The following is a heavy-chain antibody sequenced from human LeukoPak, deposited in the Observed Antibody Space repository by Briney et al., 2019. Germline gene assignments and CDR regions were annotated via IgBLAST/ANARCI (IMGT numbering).Heavy chain of an antibody. CDR1: GFTFTSYW. D-gene: IGHD7-27*01. V-gene: IGHV3-7*01. CDR2: MKEDGSEI. J-gene: IGHJ4*02. Sequence: PGGSLRLSCAASGFTFTSYWMIWVRQAPGKRLEWVANMKEDGSEIYYVDSVQGRFTISRDNAKSSVYLQMNSLRGEDTAVYYCARENWGRFDYWGQGTLVTVSS. CDR3: ARENWGRFDY.